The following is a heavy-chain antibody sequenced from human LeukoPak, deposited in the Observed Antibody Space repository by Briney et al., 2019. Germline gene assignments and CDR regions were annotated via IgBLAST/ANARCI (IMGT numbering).Heavy chain of an antibody. CDR1: GYTFTSYG. J-gene: IGHJ5*02. CDR2: ISAYNGNT. Sequence: ASVKVSCKATGYTFTSYGISWVRQAPGQGLEWMGWISAYNGNTNYAQKLQGRVTMTTDTSTSTAYMKLRSLRSDDTAVYYCARSDCSGGSCYWFDPWGQGTLVTVSS. D-gene: IGHD2-15*01. CDR3: ARSDCSGGSCYWFDP. V-gene: IGHV1-18*01.